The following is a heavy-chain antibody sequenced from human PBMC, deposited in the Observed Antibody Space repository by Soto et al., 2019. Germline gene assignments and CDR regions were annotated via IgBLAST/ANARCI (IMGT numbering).Heavy chain of an antibody. CDR2: IFPGDSDT. CDR1: GFSLNTYW. CDR3: ARQGPQYSGSGHYYAMDV. D-gene: IGHD3-22*01. J-gene: IGHJ6*01. Sequence: PGESLKISCKASGFSLNTYWIAWVRQMPGKGLEWMGAIFPGDSDTKYSPSFEGQVTISADRSTSTAYVQWDSLRASDSARYYCARQGPQYSGSGHYYAMDVWGQATPVTGSS. V-gene: IGHV5-51*01.